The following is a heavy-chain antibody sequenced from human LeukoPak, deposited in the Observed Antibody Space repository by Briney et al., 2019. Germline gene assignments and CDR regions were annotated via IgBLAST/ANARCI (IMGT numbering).Heavy chain of an antibody. CDR3: ARSDAGTAYYYSMDV. J-gene: IGHJ6*03. Sequence: GGSLRVSCAASGFTFSTYAMSWVRQAPGKGLEWVSDISGSGGSTYYADSVKGRFTVSRDNSKNTLYLQMSSLRPEDTAVYFCARSDAGTAYYYSMDVWGKGTTVAVSS. D-gene: IGHD3-10*01. V-gene: IGHV3-23*01. CDR1: GFTFSTYA. CDR2: ISGSGGST.